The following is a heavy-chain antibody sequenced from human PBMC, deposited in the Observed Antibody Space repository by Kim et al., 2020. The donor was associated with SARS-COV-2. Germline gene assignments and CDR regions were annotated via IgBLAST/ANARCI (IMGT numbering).Heavy chain of an antibody. V-gene: IGHV4-34*01. J-gene: IGHJ6*02. CDR3: ARGDVAVAGTGILYYYGMDV. Sequence: SETLSLTCAVYGGSFSGYYWSWIRQPPGKGLEWIGEINHSGSTNYNPSLKSRVTISVDTSKNQFSLKLSSVTAADTAVYYCARGDVAVAGTGILYYYGMDVWGQGTTVTVSS. CDR1: GGSFSGYY. CDR2: INHSGST. D-gene: IGHD6-19*01.